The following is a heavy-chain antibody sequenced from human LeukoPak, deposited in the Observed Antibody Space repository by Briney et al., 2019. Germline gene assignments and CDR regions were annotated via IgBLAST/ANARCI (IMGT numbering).Heavy chain of an antibody. J-gene: IGHJ3*02. V-gene: IGHV3-11*01. CDR1: GFTFSDYY. D-gene: IGHD3-9*01. CDR2: ISSSGSTI. Sequence: GGSLRLSCAASGFTFSDYYMSWIRQAPGKGLEWVSYISSSGSTIYCADSVKGRFTISRDNAKNSLYLQVNSLRAEDTAVYYCARAQTYYDILTGYSPGAFDIWGQGTMVTVSS. CDR3: ARAQTYYDILTGYSPGAFDI.